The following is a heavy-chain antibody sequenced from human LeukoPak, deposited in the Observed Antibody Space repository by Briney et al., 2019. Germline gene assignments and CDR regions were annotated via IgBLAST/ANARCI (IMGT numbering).Heavy chain of an antibody. V-gene: IGHV1-69*05. J-gene: IGHJ4*02. D-gene: IGHD2-2*02. CDR1: GGTFSSYA. CDR2: IIPIFSTA. CDR3: ARGLPAAIPAPHFDY. Sequence: WASVKVSCKASGGTFSSYAISWVRQVPGQGLEWMGGIIPIFSTANYAQKFQGRVTITTDESTSTAYMELSSLRSEDTAVYYCARGLPAAIPAPHFDYWGQGTLVTVSS.